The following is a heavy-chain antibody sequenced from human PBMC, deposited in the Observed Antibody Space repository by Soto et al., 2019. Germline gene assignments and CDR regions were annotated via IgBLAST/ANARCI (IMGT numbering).Heavy chain of an antibody. V-gene: IGHV3-7*04. CDR3: ARFYYDSSGYLPSPYYYYYGMDV. J-gene: IGHJ6*02. CDR2: LKPDGSQK. Sequence: PGGSLRLSCAASGFSFSNHWMSWVRQAPGKGLEWVANLKPDGSQKWYVDSVKGRFTISRDNAKNSLYLQMNSLRAEDTAVYYCARFYYDSSGYLPSPYYYYYGMDVWGQGTTVTVSS. CDR1: GFSFSNHW. D-gene: IGHD3-22*01.